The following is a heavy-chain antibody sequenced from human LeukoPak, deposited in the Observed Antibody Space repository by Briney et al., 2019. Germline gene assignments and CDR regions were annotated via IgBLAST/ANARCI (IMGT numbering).Heavy chain of an antibody. CDR2: IYNSGST. V-gene: IGHV4-31*03. CDR1: GGSISSGGYY. D-gene: IGHD5-24*01. J-gene: IGHJ6*02. CDR3: ARVNYGYGMDV. Sequence: PSQTLSLTCTVSGGSISSGGYYWSWIRQHPGKGLEWIGYIYNSGSTYYNPSLKSRVTISVDTPKNQFSLKLSSVTAADTAVYYCARVNYGYGMDVWGQGTTVTVSS.